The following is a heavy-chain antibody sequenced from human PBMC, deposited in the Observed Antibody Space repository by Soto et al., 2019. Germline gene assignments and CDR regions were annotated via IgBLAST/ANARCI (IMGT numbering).Heavy chain of an antibody. Sequence: SETLSLTCTVSGGSISSSSYYWGWIRQPPGKGLEWIGSIYYSGSTYYNPSLQSRVTISVDTSKNQFSLKLSSVTAADTAVYYCARSRVEWNYYGMDVWGQGTTVTVSS. D-gene: IGHD2-15*01. CDR1: GGSISSSSYY. CDR3: ARSRVEWNYYGMDV. J-gene: IGHJ6*02. V-gene: IGHV4-39*01. CDR2: IYYSGST.